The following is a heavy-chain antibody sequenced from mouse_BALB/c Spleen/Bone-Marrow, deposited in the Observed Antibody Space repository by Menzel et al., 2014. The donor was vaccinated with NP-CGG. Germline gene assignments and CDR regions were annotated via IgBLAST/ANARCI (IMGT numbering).Heavy chain of an antibody. CDR3: ARDSPYAMDY. J-gene: IGHJ4*01. V-gene: IGHV14-3*02. Sequence: EVNLVESGAELVKPGASVKLSCTASGFNTKDTYMHWVKQRPEQGLEWIGRIDPANGNTKYDPKFQGKATITADTSSNTAYLQLSSLTSEDTAVYYCARDSPYAMDYWGQGTSVTVSS. CDR2: IDPANGNT. CDR1: GFNTKDTY.